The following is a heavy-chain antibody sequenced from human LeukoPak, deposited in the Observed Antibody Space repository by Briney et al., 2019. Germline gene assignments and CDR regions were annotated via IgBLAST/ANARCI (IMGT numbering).Heavy chain of an antibody. V-gene: IGHV3-53*01. D-gene: IGHD2-15*01. CDR3: AREIRGIVVVVAATNWFDP. Sequence: GGSLRLSCAASGFMFSNYEMNWLRKAPGKGLEWVSDIYSGGRTYYADSVEGRFTISRNNSKNTLYLQMNSRRAEGTAVYYCAREIRGIVVVVAATNWFDPWSQGTLVTVSS. J-gene: IGHJ5*02. CDR1: GFMFSNYE. CDR2: IYSGGRT.